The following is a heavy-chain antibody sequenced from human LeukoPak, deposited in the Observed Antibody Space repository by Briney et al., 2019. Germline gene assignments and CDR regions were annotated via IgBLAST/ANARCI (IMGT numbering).Heavy chain of an antibody. J-gene: IGHJ4*02. CDR1: GYTFSSYD. CDR2: KNPNSGNT. CDR3: TRGAPGAYCSGGSCPYFYY. D-gene: IGHD2-15*01. V-gene: IGHV1-8*03. Sequence: ASVKVSCKASGYTFSSYDINWVRQATGQGLEWMRWKNPNSGNTGYAQKFQGRVTITRNTSISTAYMELSSLRSEDTAVYYCTRGAPGAYCSGGSCPYFYYWGQGTLVTVSS.